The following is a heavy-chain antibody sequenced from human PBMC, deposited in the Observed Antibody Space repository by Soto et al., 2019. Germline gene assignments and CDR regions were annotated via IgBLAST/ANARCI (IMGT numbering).Heavy chain of an antibody. CDR1: GFSLSTSGEG. V-gene: IGHV2-5*01. CDR3: ARRRGATATGGAFDP. J-gene: IGHJ5*02. CDR2: TFWNDDK. Sequence: QITLKESGPTLVEPTQTLTLACTFSGFSLSTSGEGVGWIRQPPGKALEWLAVTFWNDDKRYSPSLRSRLTITKDSSKNDVVLTMTNMDPVDTATYYCARRRGATATGGAFDPWGQGTLVTVSA. D-gene: IGHD4-17*01.